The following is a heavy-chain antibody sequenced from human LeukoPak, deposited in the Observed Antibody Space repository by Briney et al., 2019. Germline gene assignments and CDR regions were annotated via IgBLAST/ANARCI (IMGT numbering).Heavy chain of an antibody. V-gene: IGHV4-39*07. J-gene: IGHJ4*02. Sequence: KPSETLSLICTVSGGSITSRSHYWGWIRQPPGKGLEWIGTIYYSGTALYHPSLKSRVTISVDTSKNQFSLHLTSVTAADTAVYYCARRFDYDFWSGSDYYFDYWGRGTLVAVSS. CDR3: ARRFDYDFWSGSDYYFDY. CDR1: GGSITSRSHY. D-gene: IGHD3-3*01. CDR2: IYYSGTA.